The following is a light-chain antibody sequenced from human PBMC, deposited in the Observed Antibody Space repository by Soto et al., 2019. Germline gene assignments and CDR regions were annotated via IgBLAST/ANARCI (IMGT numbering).Light chain of an antibody. J-gene: IGKJ4*01. CDR3: QQFNSYPQGLT. Sequence: AIQLTQSPSSLSASVGDRVTITCRASQGISSALAWYQQKPGKAPKLLIYDASSLESGVPSRFSGSGSGTDFTLTISSLQPEDFATYYCQQFNSYPQGLTFGGGTKVEI. CDR1: QGISSA. V-gene: IGKV1-13*02. CDR2: DAS.